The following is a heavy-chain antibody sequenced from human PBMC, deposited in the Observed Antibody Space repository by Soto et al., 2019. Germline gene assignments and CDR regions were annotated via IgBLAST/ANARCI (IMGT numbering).Heavy chain of an antibody. Sequence: SETLSLTCTVSGGSISSSSYYWGWIRQPPGKGLEWIGSIYYSGSTYYNPSLKSRVTISVDTSKNQFSLKLSSVTAADTAVYYCARHVLPAAYNSYFDYWGQGTLVTVSS. CDR3: ARHVLPAAYNSYFDY. J-gene: IGHJ4*02. CDR2: IYYSGST. CDR1: GGSISSSSYY. D-gene: IGHD2-2*01. V-gene: IGHV4-39*01.